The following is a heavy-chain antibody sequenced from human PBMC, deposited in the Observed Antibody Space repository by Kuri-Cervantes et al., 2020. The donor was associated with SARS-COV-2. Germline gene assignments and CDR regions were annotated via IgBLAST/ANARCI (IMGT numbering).Heavy chain of an antibody. J-gene: IGHJ6*02. CDR3: ARSISGSYVYYYYGMDV. CDR1: GFTFSGYW. Sequence: GESLKISCAASGFTFSGYWVAWVRQAPGKGLEWVSAISGSGGSTYYADSVKGRFTISRDNSKNTLYLQMNSLRAEDTAVYYCARSISGSYVYYYYGMDVWGQGTTVTVSS. D-gene: IGHD1-26*01. CDR2: ISGSGGST. V-gene: IGHV3-23*01.